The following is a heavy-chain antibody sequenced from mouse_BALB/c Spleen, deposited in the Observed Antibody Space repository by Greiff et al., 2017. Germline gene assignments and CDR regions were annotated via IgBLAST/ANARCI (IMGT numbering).Heavy chain of an antibody. Sequence: EVHLVESGGGLVQPGGSLKLSCAASGFTFSSYGMSWVRQTPDKRLELVATINSNGGSTYYPDSVKGRFTISRDNAKNTLYLQMSSLKSEDTAMYYCAREGWDAMDYWGQGTSVTVSS. CDR2: INSNGGST. CDR3: AREGWDAMDY. CDR1: GFTFSSYG. J-gene: IGHJ4*01. V-gene: IGHV5-6-3*01.